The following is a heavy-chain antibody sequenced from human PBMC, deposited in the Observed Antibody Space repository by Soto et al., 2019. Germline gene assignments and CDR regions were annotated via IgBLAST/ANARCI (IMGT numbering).Heavy chain of an antibody. D-gene: IGHD6-19*01. CDR3: AKDHLGGAVADSFDY. CDR2: VTSGGTTT. V-gene: IGHV3-23*01. J-gene: IGHJ4*02. CDR1: GFTFNGYA. Sequence: DVQLLESGGGLVQPGGSLRLSCTASGFTFNGYAMNWVRQAPGKGLEWVSAVTSGGTTTYYADSVKGRFTISRVNSRSTVYLQMNRLGVEDTAIYYCAKDHLGGAVADSFDYWGRGTLVTVSS.